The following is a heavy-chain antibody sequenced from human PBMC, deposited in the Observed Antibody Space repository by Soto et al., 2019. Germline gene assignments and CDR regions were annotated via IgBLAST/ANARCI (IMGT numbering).Heavy chain of an antibody. D-gene: IGHD3-3*01. J-gene: IGHJ6*02. CDR1: GFTFSSYG. CDR2: IWYDGSNK. CDR3: ARVGTIFGVVIDPHYYYYGMDV. V-gene: IGHV3-33*01. Sequence: GGSLRLSCAASGFTFSSYGMHWVRQAPGKGLEWVAVIWYDGSNKYYADSVKGRFTISRDNSKNTLYLQMNSLRAEDTAVYYCARVGTIFGVVIDPHYYYYGMDVWGQGTTV.